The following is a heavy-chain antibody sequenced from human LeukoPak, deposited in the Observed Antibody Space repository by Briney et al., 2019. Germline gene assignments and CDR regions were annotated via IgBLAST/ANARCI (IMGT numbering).Heavy chain of an antibody. V-gene: IGHV3-66*02. J-gene: IGHJ4*02. D-gene: IGHD5-18*01. CDR1: EFIFSDYW. Sequence: GGSLRLSCVASEFIFSDYWMSWVRQAPGKGLEWVSVIYSGGSTYYADSVKGRFTISRDNSKNTLYLQMNSLRIEDTAVYYCTKDRSYGRSYFDYWGQGTLVTVAS. CDR2: IYSGGST. CDR3: TKDRSYGRSYFDY.